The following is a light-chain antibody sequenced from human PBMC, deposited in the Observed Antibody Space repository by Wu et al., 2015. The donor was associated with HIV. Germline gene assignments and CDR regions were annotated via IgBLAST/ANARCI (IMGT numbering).Light chain of an antibody. CDR2: AAS. CDR1: QRFSSSN. Sequence: RASQRFSSSNLAWYQQKPRPRLPRLLIYAASTRATGIPDRFSGSGSGTDFSLTISRLEPEDSAVYYCQQFGSSAVTFGGGTKVRIK. V-gene: IGKV3-20*01. J-gene: IGKJ4*01. CDR3: QQFGSSAVT.